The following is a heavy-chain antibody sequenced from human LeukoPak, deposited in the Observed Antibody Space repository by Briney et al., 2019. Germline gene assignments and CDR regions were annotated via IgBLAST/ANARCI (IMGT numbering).Heavy chain of an antibody. V-gene: IGHV4-34*01. Sequence: PSETLSLTCAVYGGSFSGYYWSWIRQPPGKGLEWIGEINHSGSTNYSPSLKSRVTISVDTSKNQFSLKLSSVTAADTAVYYCARTGPSHYYGSGTSRFDPWGQGTLVTVSS. D-gene: IGHD3-10*01. CDR2: INHSGST. CDR1: GGSFSGYY. J-gene: IGHJ5*02. CDR3: ARTGPSHYYGSGTSRFDP.